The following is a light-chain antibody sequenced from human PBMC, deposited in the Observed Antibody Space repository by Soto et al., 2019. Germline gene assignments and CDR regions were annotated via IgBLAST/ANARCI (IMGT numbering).Light chain of an antibody. Sequence: DIVMTQSPDSLAVSLGERATINCKSSQSVLYRSNNKNYLAWYQQKPGKAPTLLIYDGSTLKSGVPIRFIASGSGTEFTLTISGLQPDDIATYYCQQYSSYRTFGQGTKVDI. J-gene: IGKJ1*01. CDR1: QSVLYRSNNKNY. CDR2: DGS. CDR3: QQYSSYRT. V-gene: IGKV4-1*01.